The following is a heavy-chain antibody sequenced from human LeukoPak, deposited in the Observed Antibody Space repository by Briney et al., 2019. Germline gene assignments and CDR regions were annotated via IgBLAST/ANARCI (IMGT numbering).Heavy chain of an antibody. CDR2: ISYDGSNK. Sequence: GGSLRLSCAASGFTFRSFWMSWVRQAPGKGLEWVAVISYDGSNKYYADSVKGRFTISRDNSKNTLYLQMNSLRAEDTAVYYCAKGGSGWYGLWLDYWGQGTLVTVSS. CDR3: AKGGSGWYGLWLDY. D-gene: IGHD6-19*01. J-gene: IGHJ4*02. V-gene: IGHV3-30*18. CDR1: GFTFRSFW.